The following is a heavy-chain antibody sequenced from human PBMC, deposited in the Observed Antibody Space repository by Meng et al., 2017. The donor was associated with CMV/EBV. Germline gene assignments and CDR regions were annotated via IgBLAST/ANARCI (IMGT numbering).Heavy chain of an antibody. D-gene: IGHD3-10*01. CDR3: TNLVGLINY. V-gene: IGHV5-51*01. Sequence: GGSLRLSCKGSGFTLSNHWLGWVRQMPGRGLECMGIIYPGDSETKYSPSFQGQVTMSADTSINTAYLQWSSLKASDTAMYYCTNLVGLINYWGQGTLVTVSS. J-gene: IGHJ4*02. CDR2: IYPGDSET. CDR1: GFTLSNHW.